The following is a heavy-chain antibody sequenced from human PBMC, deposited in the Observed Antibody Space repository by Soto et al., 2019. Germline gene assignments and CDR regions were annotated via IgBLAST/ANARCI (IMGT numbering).Heavy chain of an antibody. CDR2: ISSSGSTI. Sequence: GGSLRLSCASSVFTFISYEMNWVRQAPGKGLEWVSYISSSGSTIYYADSVKGRFTISRDNAKNSLYLQMNSLRAEDTAVYYCARDRILWSGSRKPYGMDVWGQGTTVTVSS. CDR3: ARDRILWSGSRKPYGMDV. CDR1: VFTFISYE. V-gene: IGHV3-48*03. J-gene: IGHJ6*02. D-gene: IGHD3-3*01.